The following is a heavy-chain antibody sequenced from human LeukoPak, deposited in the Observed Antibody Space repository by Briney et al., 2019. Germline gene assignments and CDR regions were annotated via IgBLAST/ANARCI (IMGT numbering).Heavy chain of an antibody. Sequence: GGSLRLSCAVSGFTLSNYGMSWVRQAPGKGLEWVAGISDSGGRTKYADSVKGRLTISRDNPKNTLYLKMNSLRDEVTDVYFCAKRGVVIRVILVGFHKEAYYFDSWGQGALVTVSS. CDR2: ISDSGGRT. V-gene: IGHV3-23*01. J-gene: IGHJ4*02. CDR3: AKRGVVIRVILVGFHKEAYYFDS. D-gene: IGHD3-22*01. CDR1: GFTLSNYG.